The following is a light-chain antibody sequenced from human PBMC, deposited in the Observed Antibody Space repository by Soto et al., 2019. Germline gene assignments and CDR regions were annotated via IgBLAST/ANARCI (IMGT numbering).Light chain of an antibody. CDR3: AAWDDSLNGFYV. CDR1: SSNIGSDT. V-gene: IGLV1-44*01. J-gene: IGLJ1*01. Sequence: QSVLTQPPSASGTPGQRVTISCSGSSSNIGSDTVNWYQQLPGTAPRLLIYNNNQQPSGVPDRFSGSKSGTSASLAISGLQSEDEADYYCAAWDDSLNGFYVFGTGTKGTVL. CDR2: NNN.